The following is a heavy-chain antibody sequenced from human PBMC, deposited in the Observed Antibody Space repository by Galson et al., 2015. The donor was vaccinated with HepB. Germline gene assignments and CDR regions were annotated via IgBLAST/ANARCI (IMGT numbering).Heavy chain of an antibody. CDR2: IGTAGDT. V-gene: IGHV3-13*01. D-gene: IGHD6-19*01. CDR1: GFTFSSYD. CDR3: ARSSGWPGIIDY. Sequence: SLRLSCAASGFTFSSYDMHWVRQATGKGLEWVSAIGTAGDTYYPGSVKGRFTISRENAKNSLYLQMNSLRAGDTAVYYCARSSGWPGIIDYWGQGTLVTVSS. J-gene: IGHJ4*02.